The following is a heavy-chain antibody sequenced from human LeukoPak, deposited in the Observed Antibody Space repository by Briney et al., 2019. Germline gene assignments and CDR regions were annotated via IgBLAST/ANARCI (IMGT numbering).Heavy chain of an antibody. Sequence: GGSLRLSCAASGFTFSSYVMSLVRQAPGKGLEWVSAISGSGGSTYYAESVKGRFTISRDNSKNTLYLQMNSLRAEDTALYYCAKDRMTTTPYYFDYWGQGTLVTVSS. D-gene: IGHD4-17*01. CDR1: GFTFSSYV. J-gene: IGHJ4*02. CDR2: ISGSGGST. V-gene: IGHV3-23*01. CDR3: AKDRMTTTPYYFDY.